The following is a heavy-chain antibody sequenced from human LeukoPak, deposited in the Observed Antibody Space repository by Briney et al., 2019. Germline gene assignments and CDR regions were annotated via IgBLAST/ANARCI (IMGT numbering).Heavy chain of an antibody. Sequence: SETLSLTCTVSGGSISSYYWSWIRQPPGKGLEWIGYIYTSGSTNYNPSLKSRVTISVDTSKNQFSLKLSSVTAADTAVYYCARHPAESDGEDYFDYWGQGTQVTVSS. CDR1: GGSISSYY. CDR2: IYTSGST. D-gene: IGHD3-10*01. CDR3: ARHPAESDGEDYFDY. J-gene: IGHJ4*02. V-gene: IGHV4-4*09.